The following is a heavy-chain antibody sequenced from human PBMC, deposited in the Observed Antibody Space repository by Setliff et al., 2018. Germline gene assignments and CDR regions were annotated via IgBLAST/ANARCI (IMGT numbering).Heavy chain of an antibody. CDR2: IDPGDSYV. D-gene: IGHD1-1*01. CDR3: ARLGRERSTFAWLDA. J-gene: IGHJ5*02. Sequence: PGESLKISCQASGYNFANHWIAWVRLMPGKGLEYMGRIDPGDSYVDYSPSFEGLVTISADKSRTTVYLQWTSLQASDTALYLCARLGRERSTFAWLDAWGQGTQVTVSS. V-gene: IGHV5-10-1*01. CDR1: GYNFANHW.